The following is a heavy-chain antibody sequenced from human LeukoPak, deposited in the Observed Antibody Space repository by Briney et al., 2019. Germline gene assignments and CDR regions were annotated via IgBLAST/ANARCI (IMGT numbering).Heavy chain of an antibody. CDR3: ARVSYGCFDY. J-gene: IGHJ4*02. Sequence: GGSLRLSCAASGFTFSSYWMSWVRQASEKGLVWVANIKQDGSEKYYVDSVKGRLTISRDNAKNSLYLQMNSLRAEDTAVYYCARVSYGCFDYWGQGTLVTVSS. V-gene: IGHV3-7*04. D-gene: IGHD5-18*01. CDR2: IKQDGSEK. CDR1: GFTFSSYW.